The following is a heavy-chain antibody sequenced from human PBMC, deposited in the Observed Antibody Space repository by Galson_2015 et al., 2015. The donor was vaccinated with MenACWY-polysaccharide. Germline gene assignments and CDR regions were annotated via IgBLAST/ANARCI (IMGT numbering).Heavy chain of an antibody. CDR1: GFTFSSYR. D-gene: IGHD2-21*01. V-gene: IGHV3-23*01. CDR2: LSASGATT. CDR3: AKDGGDCYNYRWYNKGVDV. J-gene: IGHJ6*02. Sequence: SLRLSCAASGFTFSSYRVNWVRQAPGKGLEWVSALSASGATTYYADSVKGRFTISRDNPKNTVYLQMNSLRAEDTAVYFCAKDGGDCYNYRWYNKGVDVWGHATAVTVSS.